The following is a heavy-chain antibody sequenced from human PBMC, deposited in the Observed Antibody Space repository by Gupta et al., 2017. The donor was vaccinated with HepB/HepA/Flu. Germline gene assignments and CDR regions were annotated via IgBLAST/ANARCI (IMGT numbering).Heavy chain of an antibody. CDR3: ARLADY. J-gene: IGHJ4*02. CDR2: IYDTMTT. CDR1: GGSIGVLH. Sequence: QVQLQQSGPRLVKPSETLSLTCTVSGGSIGVLHWSWVRQPPGKGLEWIGSIYDTMTTNYNPSLKSRVSISLDTSRNQFSLKLRSVIDADTAVYYCARLADYWGQGILVTVSS. V-gene: IGHV4-59*08.